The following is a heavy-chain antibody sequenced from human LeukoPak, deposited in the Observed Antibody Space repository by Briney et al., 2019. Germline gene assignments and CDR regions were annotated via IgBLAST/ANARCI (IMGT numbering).Heavy chain of an antibody. CDR1: GGSISSSSYY. J-gene: IGHJ6*02. D-gene: IGHD3-10*01. V-gene: IGHV4-39*07. CDR2: IYYSGST. Sequence: PSETLSLTCTVSGGSISSSSYYWGWIRQPPGKGLEWIGSIYYSGSTYYNPSLKSRVTISVDTSKNQFSLKLSSVTAADTAVYYCARVRPSLYGMDVWGQGTTVTVSS. CDR3: ARVRPSLYGMDV.